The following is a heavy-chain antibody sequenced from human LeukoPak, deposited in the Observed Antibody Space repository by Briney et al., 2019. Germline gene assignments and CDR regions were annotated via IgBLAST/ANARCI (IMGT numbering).Heavy chain of an antibody. D-gene: IGHD5-12*01. CDR1: GFTFSSYA. V-gene: IGHV3-23*01. J-gene: IGHJ4*02. CDR3: AKGGEVATIRRYYFDY. CDR2: ISGSGGST. Sequence: GASLRLSCAASGFTFSSYAMSWVRQAPGKGLEWVSAISGSGGSTYYADSVKGRFTISRDNSKNTLYLQTNSLRAEDTAVYYCAKGGEVATIRRYYFDYWGQGTLVTVSS.